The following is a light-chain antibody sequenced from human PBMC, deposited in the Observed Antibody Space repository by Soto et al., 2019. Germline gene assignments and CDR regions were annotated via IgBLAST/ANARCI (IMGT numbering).Light chain of an antibody. CDR1: SSDVGGYNF. CDR2: DVR. J-gene: IGLJ2*01. V-gene: IGLV2-14*03. Sequence: QSALTQPASVSGSPGQSITISCTGTSSDVGGYNFVSWYQQHPGKAPKFIIYDVRNRPSGVSNRFSGSRSGNTASLTISGLQAEDEADDTSSSTVIFGGGTKLTVL. CDR3: SSTVI.